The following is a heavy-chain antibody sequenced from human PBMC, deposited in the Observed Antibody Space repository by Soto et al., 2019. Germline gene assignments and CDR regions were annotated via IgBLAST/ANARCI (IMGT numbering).Heavy chain of an antibody. V-gene: IGHV3-49*03. J-gene: IGHJ4*02. CDR2: IRSKAYGGTT. D-gene: IGHD6-6*01. CDR3: KAYSSSSGLFDY. Sequence: GGSLRLSCTASGFTFGDYAMSWFRQAPGKGLEWVGFIRSKAYGGTTEYAASVKGRFTISRDDSKSIAYLQMNSLKTEDTAVYEGKAYSSSSGLFDYWGQGTLVTVSS. CDR1: GFTFGDYA.